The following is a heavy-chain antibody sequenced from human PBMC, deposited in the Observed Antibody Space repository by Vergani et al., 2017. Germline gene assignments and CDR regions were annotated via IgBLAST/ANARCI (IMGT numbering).Heavy chain of an antibody. V-gene: IGHV3-30*03. CDR1: GCSFRGHG. J-gene: IGHJ4*02. Sequence: QVHLVESGGGVVQPGRSLTLSCVASGCSFRGHGMHWVRQAPGKGLEWVVGISFDGTNEYYPDLVKGRFTISRDIAKNTLYLQVRSLRLEDTGVYHCVRDRGLCAGGRCYTEAWDYWGQGTPVTVSS. CDR3: VRDRGLCAGGRCYTEAWDY. D-gene: IGHD2-2*02. CDR2: ISFDGTNE.